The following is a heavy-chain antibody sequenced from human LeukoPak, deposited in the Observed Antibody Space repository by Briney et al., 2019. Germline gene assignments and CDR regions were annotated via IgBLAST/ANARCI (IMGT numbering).Heavy chain of an antibody. D-gene: IGHD3-10*01. V-gene: IGHV1-18*01. CDR2: ISGYNGNT. J-gene: IGHJ4*02. CDR3: ARGGSGPVSPDYFDY. Sequence: ASVKVSCKASGYTFANYAITWVRQAPGQGLEWMAWISGYNGNTDYAQKLQGRVTMTTDTSTSTAYMELRSLRSDDTAVYYCARGGSGPVSPDYFDYWGQGTLVTVSS. CDR1: GYTFANYA.